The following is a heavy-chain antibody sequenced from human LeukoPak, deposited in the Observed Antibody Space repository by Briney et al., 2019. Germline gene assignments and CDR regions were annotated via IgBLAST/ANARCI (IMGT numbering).Heavy chain of an antibody. V-gene: IGHV1-69*05. D-gene: IGHD3-22*01. Sequence: AASVKVSCKASGGTFSGYAISWVRQAPGQGLEWMGGIIPIFGTANYAQKFQGRVTITTDESTSTAYMELSSLRSEDTAVYYCARGGYYDSSGYLFDYWGQGTLVTVSS. CDR2: IIPIFGTA. J-gene: IGHJ4*02. CDR1: GGTFSGYA. CDR3: ARGGYYDSSGYLFDY.